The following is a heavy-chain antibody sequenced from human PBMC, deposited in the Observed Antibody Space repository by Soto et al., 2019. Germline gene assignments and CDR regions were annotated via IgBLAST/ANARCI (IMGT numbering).Heavy chain of an antibody. V-gene: IGHV3-53*01. CDR1: GFTVRSNY. D-gene: IGHD6-19*01. Sequence: QPGGSLRLSCAASGFTVRSNYMNWVRQAPGKGLEWVSVIYSGGSTYYADSVKGRFTISRDNSKNTLFLQMNSLRAEDTAVYYCARALPAGIYYYGLDVWGQGTTVTVSS. CDR2: IYSGGST. J-gene: IGHJ6*02. CDR3: ARALPAGIYYYGLDV.